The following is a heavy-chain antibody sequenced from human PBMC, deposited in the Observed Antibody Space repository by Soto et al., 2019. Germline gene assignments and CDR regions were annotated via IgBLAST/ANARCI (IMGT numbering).Heavy chain of an antibody. CDR1: VFSLTTTGVG. CDR3: AYRRLQGATYFDL. V-gene: IGHV2-5*02. CDR2: IFWDDDK. J-gene: IGHJ2*01. Sequence: QITLEESGPTLVKPTQTLTLTCTFSVFSLTTTGVGVGWIRQAPGKALDYLAIIFWDDDKYYSPPLKSSVAITKDTSKNQVVLIMTNMDSVDTGTDYCAYRRLQGATYFDLWGRGTPVTVSS. D-gene: IGHD2-15*01.